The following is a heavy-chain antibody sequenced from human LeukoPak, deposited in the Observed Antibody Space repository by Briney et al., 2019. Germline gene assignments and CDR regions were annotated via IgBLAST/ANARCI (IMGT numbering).Heavy chain of an antibody. J-gene: IGHJ4*02. CDR2: IYYSGST. V-gene: IGHV4-31*03. CDR1: GGSISSGGYY. CDR3: ARGLADYYDSSGYYTPAPFDY. D-gene: IGHD3-22*01. Sequence: SETLSLTCTVSGGSISSGGYYWSWIRQHPGKGLEWIGYIYYSGSTYHNPSLKSRVTISVDTSKNQFSLKLSSVTAADTAVYYCARGLADYYDSSGYYTPAPFDYWGQGTLVTVSS.